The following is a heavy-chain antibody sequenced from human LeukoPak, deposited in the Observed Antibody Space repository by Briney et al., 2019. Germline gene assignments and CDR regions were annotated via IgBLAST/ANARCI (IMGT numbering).Heavy chain of an antibody. D-gene: IGHD3-22*01. J-gene: IGHJ4*02. CDR3: ARGPPKVAYDSSGYYQEDTPDFDY. CDR2: IIPIFGTA. Sequence: SVKVSCKASGGTFSSYAISWVRQAPGQGLEWMGGIIPIFGTANYAQKFQGRVTITADESTSTVYMELSSLRAEDTAVYYCARGPPKVAYDSSGYYQEDTPDFDYWGQGTLVTVSS. CDR1: GGTFSSYA. V-gene: IGHV1-69*13.